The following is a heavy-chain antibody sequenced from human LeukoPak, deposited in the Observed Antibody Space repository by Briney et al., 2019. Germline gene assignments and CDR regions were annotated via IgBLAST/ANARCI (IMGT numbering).Heavy chain of an antibody. CDR3: ARVRSGYFRAPDFDY. D-gene: IGHD3-22*01. V-gene: IGHV3-64*01. J-gene: IGHJ4*02. CDR2: ISNDGDNT. Sequence: GGSLRLSCAASGFTFTTYAMHWVRQAPGKGLEYVSSISNDGDNTYYANSVRGRFTISRDNSKNTLYLQLGSLRAEGMAVYYCARVRSGYFRAPDFDYWGQGTLVTVSS. CDR1: GFTFTTYA.